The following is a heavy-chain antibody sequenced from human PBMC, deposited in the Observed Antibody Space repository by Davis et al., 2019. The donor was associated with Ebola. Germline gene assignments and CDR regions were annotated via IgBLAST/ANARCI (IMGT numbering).Heavy chain of an antibody. Sequence: GESLKISCTDSVITFSSYAMTWVRQAPGKGLEWVSAISGRGGSTYYADSAKGRFTISRDNAKNSLYLQMNSLRAEDTAVYYCARDRPLDVFCGDYYGMDVWGQGTTVTVSS. V-gene: IGHV3-23*01. CDR2: ISGRGGST. CDR1: VITFSSYA. CDR3: ARDRPLDVFCGDYYGMDV. J-gene: IGHJ6*02. D-gene: IGHD3/OR15-3a*01.